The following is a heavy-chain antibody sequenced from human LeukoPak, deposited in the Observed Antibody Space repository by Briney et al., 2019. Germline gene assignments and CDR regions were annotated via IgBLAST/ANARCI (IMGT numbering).Heavy chain of an antibody. CDR3: ARDPAARSLPDNWFDP. CDR1: GFTFSRSW. D-gene: IGHD6-25*01. V-gene: IGHV3-74*01. J-gene: IGHJ5*02. Sequence: GGSLRLSCAASGFTFSRSWMHWVRQGPGKGLMWVSRINGDGSDTSYADSVKGRFTITRDNDKNILYLQMNSLQTEDAAVYYCARDPAARSLPDNWFDPCGQGTLVTVSS. CDR2: INGDGSDT.